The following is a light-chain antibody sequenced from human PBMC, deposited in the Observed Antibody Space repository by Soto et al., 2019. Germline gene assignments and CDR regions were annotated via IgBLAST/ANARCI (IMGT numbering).Light chain of an antibody. CDR3: QQFRSSLFT. J-gene: IGKJ3*01. CDR1: QSVSSKY. Sequence: DIVLTQSPGTLSLSPGETATLSCRASQSVSSKYLAWYQQKPGQAPRVLIYGASIRATGVPERFSGGGSGTGFTLTITRLETEDFAVYYCQQFRSSLFTFGPGTKVDFK. V-gene: IGKV3-20*01. CDR2: GAS.